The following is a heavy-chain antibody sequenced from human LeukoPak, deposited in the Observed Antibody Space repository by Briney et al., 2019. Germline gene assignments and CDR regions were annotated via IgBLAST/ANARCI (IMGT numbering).Heavy chain of an antibody. J-gene: IGHJ5*02. CDR1: GLTFSSYS. CDR2: ISSSSSYI. D-gene: IGHD6-19*01. Sequence: GGSLRLSCAASGLTFSSYSMNWVRQAPGKGLEWVSSISSSSSYIYYADSVKGRFTISRDNAKNSLYLQMNSLRAEDTAVYYCARDARRYSSGWYNWFDPWGQGTLVTVSS. V-gene: IGHV3-21*01. CDR3: ARDARRYSSGWYNWFDP.